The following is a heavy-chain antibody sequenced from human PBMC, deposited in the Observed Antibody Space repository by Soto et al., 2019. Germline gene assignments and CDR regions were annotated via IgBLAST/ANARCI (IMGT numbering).Heavy chain of an antibody. Sequence: TSETLSLTCTVSGGSIISYYWSWIRQPPGKGLEWIGYIYYSGSTNYNPSLKSRVTISVDTSKNQFSLKLSSVTAADTAVYYCARGDYDFWSGYYGYNWFDPWGQGTLVTVSS. CDR3: ARGDYDFWSGYYGYNWFDP. CDR2: IYYSGST. V-gene: IGHV4-59*01. D-gene: IGHD3-3*01. CDR1: GGSIISYY. J-gene: IGHJ5*02.